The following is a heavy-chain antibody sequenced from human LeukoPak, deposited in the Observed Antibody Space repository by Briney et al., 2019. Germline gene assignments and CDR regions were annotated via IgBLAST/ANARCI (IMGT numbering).Heavy chain of an antibody. CDR1: GYTFNNHY. CDR2: INPGGGGT. D-gene: IGHD3-22*01. V-gene: IGHV1-46*02. Sequence: ASVKVSCKASGYTFNNHYMHWVRQAPGQELEWMGIINPGGGGTTYAQKFQGRVTMTRDMSTSTVYMELSNLRSEDTAVYYCARDMSRGLYYDSSYFDYWGQGTLVTVSS. CDR3: ARDMSRGLYYDSSYFDY. J-gene: IGHJ4*02.